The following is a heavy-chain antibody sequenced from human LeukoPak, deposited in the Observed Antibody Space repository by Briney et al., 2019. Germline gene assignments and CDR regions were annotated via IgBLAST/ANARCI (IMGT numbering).Heavy chain of an antibody. V-gene: IGHV3-66*01. CDR1: GFTVSSNY. Sequence: GGSLRLSCAASGFTVSSNYMSWVRQAPGKGLEWVSVIYSGGSTYYADSAKGRFTISRDNSKNTLYLQMNSLRAEDTAVYYCARFYYEKWFGELLIDYWGQGTLVTVSS. CDR2: IYSGGST. CDR3: ARFYYEKWFGELLIDY. D-gene: IGHD3-10*01. J-gene: IGHJ4*02.